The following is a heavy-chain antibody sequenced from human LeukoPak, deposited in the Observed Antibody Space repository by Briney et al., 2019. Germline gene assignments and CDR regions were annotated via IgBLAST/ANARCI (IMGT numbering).Heavy chain of an antibody. J-gene: IGHJ4*02. CDR3: AAYHVSHSESGY. CDR1: GLTFSNYG. Sequence: GGSLRLSCVASGLTFSNYGMHWVRQAPGKGLEWVTEISFDGSNKHYVDSVKGRFTISRDNSKNTLYLQMNSLSAEDTAVYYCAAYHVSHSESGYWGQGTLVTVSS. V-gene: IGHV3-30*03. D-gene: IGHD1-14*01. CDR2: ISFDGSNK.